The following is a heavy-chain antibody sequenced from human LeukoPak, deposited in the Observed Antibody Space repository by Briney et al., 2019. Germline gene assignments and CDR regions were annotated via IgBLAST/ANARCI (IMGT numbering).Heavy chain of an antibody. D-gene: IGHD3-22*01. CDR3: ASYVPRGKITMIVARAFDI. Sequence: SETLSLTCTVSGGSITSYYWNWIRQSAGKGLEWIGYIYYTGSTNSNPSLKSRVTISVDTSKNQFFLRLSSVTAADTAVYYCASYVPRGKITMIVARAFDIWGQGTMVTVSS. CDR2: IYYTGST. V-gene: IGHV4-59*08. CDR1: GGSITSYY. J-gene: IGHJ3*02.